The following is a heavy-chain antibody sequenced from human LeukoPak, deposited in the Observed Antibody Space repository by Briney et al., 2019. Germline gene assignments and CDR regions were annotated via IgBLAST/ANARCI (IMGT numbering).Heavy chain of an antibody. V-gene: IGHV3-15*01. J-gene: IGHJ4*02. CDR1: GFTFSNAW. Sequence: GGSLRLSCAASGFTFSNAWMSWVRQAPGKGLEWVGRIKRKTDGGTTDYAAPVKGRFTIARDDSKNTLYLQMNSLKTEDTAVYYSTTFKGYYSLWSGHFDLNYFDYRGQGTLVTVSS. CDR3: TTFKGYYSLWSGHFDLNYFDY. CDR2: IKRKTDGGTT. D-gene: IGHD3-3*01.